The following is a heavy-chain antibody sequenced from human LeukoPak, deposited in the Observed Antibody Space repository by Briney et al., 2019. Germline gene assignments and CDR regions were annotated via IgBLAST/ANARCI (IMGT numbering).Heavy chain of an antibody. CDR1: GGSFSGYY. CDR3: ARARAYCGGNCYSGYWFDP. V-gene: IGHV4-34*01. Sequence: SETLSLTCAVYGGSFSGYYWSWIRQPPGKGLEWIGEINHSGSTNYNPSLKSRVTISVDTSKNQFSLKLSSVTAADTAVYYCARARAYCGGNCYSGYWFDPWGQGTLVTVSS. J-gene: IGHJ5*02. D-gene: IGHD2-21*02. CDR2: INHSGST.